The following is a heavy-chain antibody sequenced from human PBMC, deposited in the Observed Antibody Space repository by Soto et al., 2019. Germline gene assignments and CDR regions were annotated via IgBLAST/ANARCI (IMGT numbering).Heavy chain of an antibody. V-gene: IGHV1-18*01. Sequence: GASVKVSCKASGYTFSSSGISWVRQAPGQGLEWMGWISPYKGNTHYAQGLQGRVTMTTDTSTSTAYMELRSLRSDDTAVYYRARDLDASGSYYTDYWGQGTLVTVSS. CDR1: GYTFSSSG. J-gene: IGHJ4*02. CDR3: ARDLDASGSYYTDY. CDR2: ISPYKGNT. D-gene: IGHD3-10*01.